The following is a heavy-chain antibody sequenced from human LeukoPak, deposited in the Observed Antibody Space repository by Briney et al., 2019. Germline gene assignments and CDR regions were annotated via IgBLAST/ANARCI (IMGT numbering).Heavy chain of an antibody. CDR2: ISGSGGST. CDR1: GFTFSSYA. CDR3: ARTTAGYYYGSGSDPTGMDV. Sequence: GGSLRLSCAASGFTFSSYAMSWVRQAPGKGLEWVSAISGSGGSTYYADSVKGRFTISRDNSKNTLYLQMNSLRAEDTAVYYCARTTAGYYYGSGSDPTGMDVWGQGTTVTVSS. V-gene: IGHV3-23*01. D-gene: IGHD3-10*01. J-gene: IGHJ6*02.